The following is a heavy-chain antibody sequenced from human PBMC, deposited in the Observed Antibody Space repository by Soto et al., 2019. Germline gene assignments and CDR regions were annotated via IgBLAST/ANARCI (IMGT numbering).Heavy chain of an antibody. V-gene: IGHV4-4*07. CDR2: ISTTGNT. D-gene: IGHD2-15*01. CDR3: ARGPDIVVVVAATGWFDP. CDR1: GDTITSFS. J-gene: IGHJ5*02. Sequence: SETLSLTCTVSGDTITSFSWNWIRQSAGKGLEWIGRISTTGNTHYNPSLESRVTMSLDTSKNQFSLKLSSVTAADTAVYYCARGPDIVVVVAATGWFDPWGQGTLVTVSS.